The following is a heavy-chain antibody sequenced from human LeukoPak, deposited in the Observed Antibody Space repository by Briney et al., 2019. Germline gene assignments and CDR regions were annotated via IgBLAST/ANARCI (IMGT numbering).Heavy chain of an antibody. CDR3: ASPYYDILTGYSEYYFDY. Sequence: SVKVSCKASGGTFISYAISWVRQAPGQGLEWMGGIIPIFGTANYAQKFQGRVTTTADESTSTAYMELSSLRSEDTAVYYCASPYYDILTGYSEYYFDYWGQGTLVTVSS. V-gene: IGHV1-69*13. CDR2: IIPIFGTA. D-gene: IGHD3-9*01. CDR1: GGTFISYA. J-gene: IGHJ4*02.